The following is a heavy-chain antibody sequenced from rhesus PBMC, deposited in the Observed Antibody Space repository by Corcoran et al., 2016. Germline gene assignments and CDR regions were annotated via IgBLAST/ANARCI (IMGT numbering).Heavy chain of an antibody. CDR3: THQPPRARQLDY. V-gene: IGHV4-93*02. CDR1: GGSIRTTHW. CDR2: VYGIGGST. J-gene: IGHJ4*01. Sequence: QVQLQESGPAVVHPSGTVSLTCTVPGGSIRTTHWWTWIRQSPGKGLEWIGGVYGIGGSTEYNPSLKSRLTISIDTSKSQFSLKLNSVTAADTAVYYCTHQPPRARQLDYWGPGILVTVSS. D-gene: IGHD6-25*01.